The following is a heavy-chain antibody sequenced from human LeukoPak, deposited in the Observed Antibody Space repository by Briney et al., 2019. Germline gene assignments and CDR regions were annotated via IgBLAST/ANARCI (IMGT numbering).Heavy chain of an antibody. CDR3: ARDWGGDAFDI. V-gene: IGHV3-7*03. D-gene: IGHD3-16*01. CDR1: GFTFSSYW. CDR2: IKQDGSEK. Sequence: GGSLRLSCAASGFTFSSYWMTWVRQAPGKGLEWVANIKQDGSEKYYVDSVKGRFAISRDNAKNSLYLQMNSLRAEDTAVYYCARDWGGDAFDIWGQGTMVTVSS. J-gene: IGHJ3*02.